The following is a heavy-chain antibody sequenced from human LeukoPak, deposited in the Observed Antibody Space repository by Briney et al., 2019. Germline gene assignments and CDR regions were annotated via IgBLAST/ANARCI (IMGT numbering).Heavy chain of an antibody. J-gene: IGHJ6*02. D-gene: IGHD6-13*01. V-gene: IGHV3-9*01. CDR3: PKEAYSSSSMDV. Sequence: GGSLRLSCAASGFTFDDYAMYWVRQAPGKGLEWVSGISWNSGSIGYADSVKGRFTISRDNVKNSLYLQMNSLRGEDTALYYCPKEAYSSSSMDVWGQGTTVTVSS. CDR1: GFTFDDYA. CDR2: ISWNSGSI.